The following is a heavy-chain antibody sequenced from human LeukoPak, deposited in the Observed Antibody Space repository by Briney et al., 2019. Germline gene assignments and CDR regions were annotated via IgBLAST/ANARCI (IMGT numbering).Heavy chain of an antibody. J-gene: IGHJ3*02. V-gene: IGHV1-69*05. CDR2: IIPIFGTA. CDR3: ARSRMNYYDSSRRRLAFDI. Sequence: GASVKVSCKASGYTFTGYYMHWVRQAPGQGLEWMGEIIPIFGTANYAQKFQGRVTITTDESTSTAYMELSSLRSEDTAVYYCARSRMNYYDSSRRRLAFDIWGQGTMVTVSS. D-gene: IGHD3-22*01. CDR1: GYTFTGYY.